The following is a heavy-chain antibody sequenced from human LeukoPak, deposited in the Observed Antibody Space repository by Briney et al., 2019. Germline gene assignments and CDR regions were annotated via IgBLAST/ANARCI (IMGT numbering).Heavy chain of an antibody. J-gene: IGHJ4*02. Sequence: GGSLRLSWAASGFTFSYYWMHWVRQAPGKGLVWVSRIKGDGSSPTYADSVKGRFTISRDNAKNALYLQMNSLRADDTAVYYCARSDFPYYWGQGTLVTVSS. CDR2: IKGDGSSP. V-gene: IGHV3-74*01. D-gene: IGHD3-3*01. CDR1: GFTFSYYW. CDR3: ARSDFPYY.